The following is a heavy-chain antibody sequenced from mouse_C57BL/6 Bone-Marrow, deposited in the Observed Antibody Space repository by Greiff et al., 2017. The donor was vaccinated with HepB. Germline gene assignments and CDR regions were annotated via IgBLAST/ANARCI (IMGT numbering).Heavy chain of an antibody. CDR1: GYTFTSYW. J-gene: IGHJ2*01. Sequence: QVHVKQPGAELVKPGASVKMSCKASGYTFTSYWITWVKQRPGQGLEWIGDIYPGSGSTNYNEKFKSKATLTVDTSSSTAYMQLSSLTSEDSAVYYCARSRKSLYGSSFDYWGQGTTLTVSS. CDR2: IYPGSGST. D-gene: IGHD1-1*01. CDR3: ARSRKSLYGSSFDY. V-gene: IGHV1-55*01.